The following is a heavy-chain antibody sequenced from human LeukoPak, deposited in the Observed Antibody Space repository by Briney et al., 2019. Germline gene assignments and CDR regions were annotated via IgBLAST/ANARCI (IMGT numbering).Heavy chain of an antibody. J-gene: IGHJ4*02. CDR1: GFTLSSYS. CDR2: ISSSSSYI. D-gene: IGHD3-22*01. CDR3: ARDRDNYYDSSGSIDY. V-gene: IGHV3-21*03. Sequence: GGSLRLFHAASGFTLSSYSIHCVRQAAQKGLGWVSSISSSSSYIYYAGSVKGRFTISRDNAKNSLYLQMNSLRAEDIAVYYCARDRDNYYDSSGSIDYWGQGTLVTVSS.